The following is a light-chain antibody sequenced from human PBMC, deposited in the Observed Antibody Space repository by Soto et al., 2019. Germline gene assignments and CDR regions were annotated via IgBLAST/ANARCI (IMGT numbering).Light chain of an antibody. Sequence: EIVMTQSPSTLSLSPLERSTLSCRASQSVSSNLAWYQQKPGQAPRLLIYGASPRATGIPARFSGSGSGTEFTLTISSLQSEDFAVYYCQQYNNWPSTFGQGTRLEIK. CDR3: QQYNNWPST. CDR1: QSVSSN. J-gene: IGKJ5*01. CDR2: GAS. V-gene: IGKV3-15*01.